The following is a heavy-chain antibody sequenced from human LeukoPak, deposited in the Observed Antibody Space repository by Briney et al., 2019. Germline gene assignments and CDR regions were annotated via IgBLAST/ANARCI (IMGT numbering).Heavy chain of an antibody. D-gene: IGHD3-10*01. V-gene: IGHV3-48*02. J-gene: IGHJ4*02. CDR2: ISSSSSTI. CDR3: ARGLVRGAGAGDY. Sequence: PGGSLRLSCAASGFTFSGYSMNWVRQAPGKGLEWVSYISSSSSTIYYADSVKGRFTISRDNAKNSLYLQMNSLRDEDTAVYYCARGLVRGAGAGDYWGQGTLVTVSS. CDR1: GFTFSGYS.